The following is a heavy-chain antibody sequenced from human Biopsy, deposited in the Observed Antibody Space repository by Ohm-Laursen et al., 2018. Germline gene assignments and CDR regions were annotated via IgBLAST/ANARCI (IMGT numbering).Heavy chain of an antibody. J-gene: IGHJ6*02. CDR3: TKDQDYGDYGMDV. Sequence: SLRLSCSASDFTFDDHAMHWVRQPPGKGLEWVSGISWNSDKIGYADSVKGRFTIPRDNAKNSLYLQMNSLRAEDTAFYYCTKDQDYGDYGMDVWGQGTTVTVSS. D-gene: IGHD4-17*01. V-gene: IGHV3-9*01. CDR2: ISWNSDKI. CDR1: DFTFDDHA.